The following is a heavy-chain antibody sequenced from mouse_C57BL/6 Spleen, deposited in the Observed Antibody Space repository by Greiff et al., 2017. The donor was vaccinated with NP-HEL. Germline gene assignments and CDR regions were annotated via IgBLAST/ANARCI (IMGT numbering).Heavy chain of an antibody. CDR3: ARNDAGYYFDY. J-gene: IGHJ2*01. V-gene: IGHV1-19*01. D-gene: IGHD2-12*01. Sequence: VQLQQSGPVLVKPGASVKMSCKASGYTFTDYYMNWVKQSHGKSLEWIGVINPYNGGTSYNQKFKGKATLTVDKSSSTAYMELNSLTSEDSAVYYCARNDAGYYFDYWGQGTTLTVSS. CDR2: INPYNGGT. CDR1: GYTFTDYY.